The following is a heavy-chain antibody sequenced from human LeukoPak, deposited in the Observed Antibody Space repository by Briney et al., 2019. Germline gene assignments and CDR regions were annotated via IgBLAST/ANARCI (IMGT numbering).Heavy chain of an antibody. CDR3: ASSTYDYVWGSYLGPFDY. J-gene: IGHJ4*02. CDR1: GGSISSYY. D-gene: IGHD3-16*02. V-gene: IGHV4-59*01. CDR2: IYYSGST. Sequence: SGTLSLTCTVSGGSISSYYWSWIRQPPGKGLEWIGYIYYSGSTNYNPSLKSRVTISVDTSKNQFSLKLSSVTAADTAVYYCASSTYDYVWGSYLGPFDYWGQGTLVTVSS.